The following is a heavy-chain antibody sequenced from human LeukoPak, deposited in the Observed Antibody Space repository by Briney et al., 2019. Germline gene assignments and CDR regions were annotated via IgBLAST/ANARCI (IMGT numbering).Heavy chain of an antibody. V-gene: IGHV3-23*01. J-gene: IGHJ4*02. CDR1: GFTFSTYA. CDR3: ARGDTYSSSWYGFHY. CDR2: ISGSGGST. D-gene: IGHD6-13*01. Sequence: GGSLRLSCAASGFTFSTYAMSWVRQAPGKGLEWVSAISGSGGSTYYAGSVKGRFTISRDNSKNTLYLQMDSLRAEDTAVYYCARGDTYSSSWYGFHYWGQGTLVTVSS.